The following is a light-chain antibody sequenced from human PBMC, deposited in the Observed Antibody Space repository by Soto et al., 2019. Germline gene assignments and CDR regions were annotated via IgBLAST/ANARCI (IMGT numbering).Light chain of an antibody. J-gene: IGLJ2*01. CDR3: AAWDDSLNGVV. Sequence: QLVLTQPPSASGTPGQRVTISCSGTSSNIGSNSVNWYLQLPGTAPKLLIYDNDQRPSGVPDRFSGSKSGTSASLAISGLQSEDEGDCFCAAWDDSLNGVVFGGGTQLTVL. CDR1: SSNIGSNS. V-gene: IGLV1-44*01. CDR2: DND.